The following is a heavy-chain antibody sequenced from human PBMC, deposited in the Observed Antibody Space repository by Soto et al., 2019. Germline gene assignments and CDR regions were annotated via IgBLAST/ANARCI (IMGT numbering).Heavy chain of an antibody. CDR2: IYYSGST. D-gene: IGHD4-4*01. Sequence: SETLSLTCTVSGDSISSYYWSWIRQPPGKGLEWIGYIYYSGSTNYNPSLKSRVTISIDTSKNQFSLKLSSVTAADTAVYYCARGRHSTSLFHYYYYMDVWGKGTTVTVSS. CDR3: ARGRHSTSLFHYYYYMDV. V-gene: IGHV4-59*08. J-gene: IGHJ6*03. CDR1: GDSISSYY.